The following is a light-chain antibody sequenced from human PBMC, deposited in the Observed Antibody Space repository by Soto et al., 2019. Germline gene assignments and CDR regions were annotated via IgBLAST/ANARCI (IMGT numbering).Light chain of an antibody. CDR2: EVS. Sequence: QSALTQPPSASGSPGQSVTISCTGTSSDVGGYNYVSWYQQHPGEAPKLMIYEVSKRPSGVPDRFSGSKSGNTASLTVSGLQAEDEADFYCSSYAGGNNYVFGTATKLTVL. CDR3: SSYAGGNNYV. J-gene: IGLJ1*01. CDR1: SSDVGGYNY. V-gene: IGLV2-8*01.